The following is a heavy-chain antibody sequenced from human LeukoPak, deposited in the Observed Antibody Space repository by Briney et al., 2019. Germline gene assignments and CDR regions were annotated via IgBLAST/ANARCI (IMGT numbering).Heavy chain of an antibody. D-gene: IGHD1-14*01. J-gene: IGHJ5*02. V-gene: IGHV1-2*02. Sequence: ASVKVSCKASGYSFTGYYLHWVRQAPGQGLEWMGWINPNSGGTVYAQKFQGRVTMTRDTSISTAYMELSGLRSDDTAVYFCARGPRNDPWGQGTLVTVSS. CDR3: ARGPRNDP. CDR2: INPNSGGT. CDR1: GYSFTGYY.